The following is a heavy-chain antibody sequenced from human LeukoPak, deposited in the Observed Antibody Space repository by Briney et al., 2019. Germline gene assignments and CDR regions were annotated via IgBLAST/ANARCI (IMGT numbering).Heavy chain of an antibody. D-gene: IGHD3-9*01. CDR1: GLTFSDYY. J-gene: IGHJ6*03. CDR3: ATPKKSDILMDV. V-gene: IGHV3-11*01. Sequence: GGSLRLSCAASGLTFSDYYMSWIRQAPGKGLEWVSYISSSGSTIYYADSVKGRFTISRDNAKNSLYLQMNSLRAEDTAVYYCATPKKSDILMDVWGKGTTVTVSS. CDR2: ISSSGSTI.